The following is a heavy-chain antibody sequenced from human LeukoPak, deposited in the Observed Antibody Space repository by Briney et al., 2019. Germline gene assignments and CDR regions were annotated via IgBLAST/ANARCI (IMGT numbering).Heavy chain of an antibody. CDR1: GFTFCDYY. CDR2: ISSSGTNI. J-gene: IGHJ4*01. D-gene: IGHD3-22*01. Sequence: PGGSLRLSCAASGFTFCDYYMNWIRQAPGKGLEWISYISSSGTNINYADSVRGRFAISRDNPKKALYLQMNSLRAEDTAVYYCARDRSEDDSSGYIHRDFDSWGHGTLVIVSS. CDR3: ARDRSEDDSSGYIHRDFDS. V-gene: IGHV3-11*04.